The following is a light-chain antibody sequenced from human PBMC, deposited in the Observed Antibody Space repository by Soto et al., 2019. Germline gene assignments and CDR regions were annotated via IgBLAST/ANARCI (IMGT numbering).Light chain of an antibody. V-gene: IGKV1-5*03. CDR1: QSISTW. Sequence: DIQMTQSPSTLSASVGDRVTITCRASQSISTWLAWYQQKPGKAPTLLIHKASSLESGVPSRFSGSGSGTEFTLTISRLQPDDFATYYCHQYNSYPYTFGQGTKLEIK. CDR3: HQYNSYPYT. J-gene: IGKJ2*01. CDR2: KAS.